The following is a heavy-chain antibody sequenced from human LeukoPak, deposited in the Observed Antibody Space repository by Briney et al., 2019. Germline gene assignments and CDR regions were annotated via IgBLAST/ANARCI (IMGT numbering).Heavy chain of an antibody. J-gene: IGHJ5*02. D-gene: IGHD4-17*01. V-gene: IGHV1-18*01. CDR3: ARGGGWEYGDYEGRWFDP. CDR2: ISTYKDNT. Sequence: ASVKVSCKASGYTFTNHGITWVRLAPGQGLEWMGWISTYKDNTKYAQKFQGRVTMTTDTSTSTAYMELRNLRSDDTAVYYCARGGGWEYGDYEGRWFDPWGQGTLVTVSS. CDR1: GYTFTNHG.